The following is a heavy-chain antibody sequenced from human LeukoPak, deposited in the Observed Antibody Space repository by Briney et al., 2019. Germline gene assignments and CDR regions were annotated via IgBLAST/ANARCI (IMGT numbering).Heavy chain of an antibody. CDR3: AYPIGSEWFYFDY. J-gene: IGHJ4*02. D-gene: IGHD3-3*01. V-gene: IGHV1-58*01. CDR2: IVVGSGNT. Sequence: SVKVSCKASGFTFTSSAVQWVRQARGQRLEWIGWIVVGSGNTNYAQKFQERVTITRDMSTSTAYMELSSLRSEDTAVYYCAYPIGSEWFYFDYWGQGTLVTVPS. CDR1: GFTFTSSA.